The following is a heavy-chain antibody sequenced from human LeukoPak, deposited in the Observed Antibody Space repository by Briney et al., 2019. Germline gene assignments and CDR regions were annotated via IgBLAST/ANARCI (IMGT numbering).Heavy chain of an antibody. CDR3: ARDRGYSGYDYAGYYYYGMDV. Sequence: GGSPRLSCAASGFTVSSNYMSWVRQAPGKGLEWVSVIYSGGSTYYADSVKGRFTISRDNSKNTLYLQMNSLRAEDTAVYYCARDRGYSGYDYAGYYYYGMDVWGQGTTVTVSS. CDR2: IYSGGST. J-gene: IGHJ6*02. D-gene: IGHD5-12*01. V-gene: IGHV3-53*01. CDR1: GFTVSSNY.